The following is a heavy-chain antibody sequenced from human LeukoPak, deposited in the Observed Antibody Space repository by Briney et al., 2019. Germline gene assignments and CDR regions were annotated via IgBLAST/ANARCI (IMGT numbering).Heavy chain of an antibody. CDR3: ARGYCSSTSCYIGRFDP. CDR2: INHRGST. J-gene: IGHJ5*02. Sequence: SETLSLTCAVYGGSFSGYYWSWIRQPPGKGLEWIGEINHRGSTNYNPSLKSRVTISVDTSKNQFSLKLSSVTAADTAVYYCARGYCSSTSCYIGRFDPWGQGTLVTVSS. D-gene: IGHD2-2*02. V-gene: IGHV4-34*01. CDR1: GGSFSGYY.